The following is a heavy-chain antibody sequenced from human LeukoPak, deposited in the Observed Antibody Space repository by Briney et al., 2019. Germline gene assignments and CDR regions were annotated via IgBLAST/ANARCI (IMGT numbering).Heavy chain of an antibody. V-gene: IGHV3-30*04. J-gene: IGHJ4*02. CDR2: ISYDGSYK. CDR1: GFTFSRYA. CDR3: ARGARKGDDCGGFFDY. Sequence: GGSLRLSCAASGFTFSRYAMHWVRQAPGKGLEWVAVISYDGSYKYYANSVKGRFTISRDNSKNTLYLQMNSLRAEDTAVYYCARGARKGDDCGGFFDYWGQGTLVTVSS. D-gene: IGHD4-23*01.